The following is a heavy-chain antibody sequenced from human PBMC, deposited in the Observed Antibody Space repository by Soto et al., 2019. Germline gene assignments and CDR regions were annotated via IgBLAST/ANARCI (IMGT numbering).Heavy chain of an antibody. D-gene: IGHD3-3*02. CDR3: ARDIFGHVDAFDL. J-gene: IGHJ3*01. Sequence: ASVKVSCKASGYIFSSFHINWVRRAPGQGLEWMGWTSGYSGNSKYAQKFQGRVTMTTDTSTNTGYMEMRSLTSDDTAVYYCARDIFGHVDAFDLWGQGTMVTVSS. CDR2: TSGYSGNS. CDR1: GYIFSSFH. V-gene: IGHV1-18*01.